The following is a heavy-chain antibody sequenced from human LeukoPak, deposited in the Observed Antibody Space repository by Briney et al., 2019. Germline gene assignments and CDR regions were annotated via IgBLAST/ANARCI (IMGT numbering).Heavy chain of an antibody. CDR1: GFTFSSYE. J-gene: IGHJ4*02. V-gene: IGHV3-48*03. CDR2: ISSSGSTI. Sequence: GSLRLSCAASGFTFSSYEMNWVRQAPGKGLEWVSYISSSGSTIYYADSVKGRFTISRDNAKNSLYLQMNSLRAEDTAVYYCARDRDYYDSSGTPDYWGQGTLVTVSS. CDR3: ARDRDYYDSSGTPDY. D-gene: IGHD3-22*01.